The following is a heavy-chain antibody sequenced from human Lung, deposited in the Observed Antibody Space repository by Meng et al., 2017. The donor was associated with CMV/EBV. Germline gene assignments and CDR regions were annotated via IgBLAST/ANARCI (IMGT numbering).Heavy chain of an antibody. CDR2: IYSGGST. CDR3: ARETKYYSFWSGYEDYYYYGMDV. D-gene: IGHD3-3*01. CDR1: GFTVSSNY. Sequence: ESXKISXAASGFTVSSNYMSWVRQAPGKGLEWVSVIYSGGSTYYADSVKGRFTISRDSSKNTLYLQMNSLRAEDTAVYYCARETKYYSFWSGYEDYYYYGMDVWGQGTTVXVSS. J-gene: IGHJ6*02. V-gene: IGHV3-66*02.